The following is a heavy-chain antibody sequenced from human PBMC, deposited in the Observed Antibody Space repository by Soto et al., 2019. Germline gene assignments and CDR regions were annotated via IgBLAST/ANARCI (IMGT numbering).Heavy chain of an antibody. Sequence: PGGSLRLSCAASGFTFSSYAMHWVRQAPGKGLEWVAVISYDGSNKYYADSVKGRFTISRDNSKNTLYLQMNSLRAEDTAVYYCARDSSYYDSSVGTVDYWGQGTLLTVSS. J-gene: IGHJ4*02. V-gene: IGHV3-30-3*01. CDR3: ARDSSYYDSSVGTVDY. D-gene: IGHD3-22*01. CDR1: GFTFSSYA. CDR2: ISYDGSNK.